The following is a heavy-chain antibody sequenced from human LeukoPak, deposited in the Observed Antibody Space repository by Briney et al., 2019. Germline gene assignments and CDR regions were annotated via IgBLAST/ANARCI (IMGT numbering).Heavy chain of an antibody. CDR3: ARHRVDFWSGPYYFDY. CDR2: IYYSGST. Sequence: SETLSLTCTVSGGSISSYYWSWIRQPPGKGLEWIGYIYYSGSTNYNPSLESRVTISVDTSKNQFSLKLSSVTAADTAVYYCARHRVDFWSGPYYFDYWGQGTLVTVSS. J-gene: IGHJ4*02. D-gene: IGHD3-3*01. CDR1: GGSISSYY. V-gene: IGHV4-59*08.